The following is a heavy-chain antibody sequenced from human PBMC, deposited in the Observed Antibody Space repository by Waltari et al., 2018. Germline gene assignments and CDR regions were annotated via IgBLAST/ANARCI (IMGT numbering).Heavy chain of an antibody. V-gene: IGHV3-21*01. J-gene: IGHJ5*02. CDR1: GFTFSSYS. CDR3: ARSDIQLWKNWFDP. D-gene: IGHD5-18*01. CDR2: ISSSSSYM. Sequence: EVQLVESGGGLVKPGGSLRLSCAASGFTFSSYSMNWVRQAPGKGLEWFSSISSSSSYMYYDDSVKGRLIIFLDNAKNSLYLQIISLRAAYTDVYYCARSDIQLWKNWFDPWGQGTLVTVSS.